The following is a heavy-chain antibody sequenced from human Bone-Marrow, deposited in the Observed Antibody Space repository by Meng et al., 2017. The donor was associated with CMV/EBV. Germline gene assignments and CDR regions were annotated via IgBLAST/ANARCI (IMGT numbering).Heavy chain of an antibody. D-gene: IGHD3-3*01. CDR2: ISTGSTI. Sequence: GGSLRLSCAASGFTFSSYAMSWVRQAPGKGLEWISHISTGSTIHYADSVKGRFTISRDNAKNSLYLQMNSLRAEDTAVYYCARDVYNFWSGSYYGLDVWGQGTTVTGSS. J-gene: IGHJ6*02. CDR1: GFTFSSYA. V-gene: IGHV3-69-1*02. CDR3: ARDVYNFWSGSYYGLDV.